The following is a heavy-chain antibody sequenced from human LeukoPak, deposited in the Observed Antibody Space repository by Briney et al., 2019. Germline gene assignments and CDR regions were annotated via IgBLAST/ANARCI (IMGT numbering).Heavy chain of an antibody. J-gene: IGHJ5*02. CDR2: ISSSSSYK. D-gene: IGHD1-26*01. Sequence: PGGSLRLSCAASGFTFSSYTMNWVRQAPGKGLEWVSSISSSSSYKYYADSVKGRFTISRDNAKNSLYLQMNSLRAEDTAVYYCARDHRIRKWEPAFDPWGQGTLVTVSS. CDR1: GFTFSSYT. V-gene: IGHV3-21*01. CDR3: ARDHRIRKWEPAFDP.